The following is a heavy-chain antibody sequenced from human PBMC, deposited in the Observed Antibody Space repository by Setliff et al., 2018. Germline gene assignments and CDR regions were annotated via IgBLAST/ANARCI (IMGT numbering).Heavy chain of an antibody. Sequence: PSETLSLTCTVSGGSVGSGNFYWSWIRQTAGKGLEWIGLIQSSGNTNYNPSLQSRVTISIGTSKNQFSLKMTSVTAADTALYYCAGTPARGTTWLSPFDYWGQGTLVTVSS. CDR2: IQSSGNT. CDR3: AGTPARGTTWLSPFDY. V-gene: IGHV4-61*02. D-gene: IGHD5-12*01. J-gene: IGHJ4*02. CDR1: GGSVGSGNFY.